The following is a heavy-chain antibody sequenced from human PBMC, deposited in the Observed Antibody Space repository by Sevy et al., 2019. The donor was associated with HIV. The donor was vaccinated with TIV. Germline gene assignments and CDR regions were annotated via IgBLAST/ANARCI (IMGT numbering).Heavy chain of an antibody. V-gene: IGHV4-38-2*02. J-gene: IGHJ4*02. Sequence: SETLSLTCTVSGFSISSDYYWGWIRQPPGKGLEWIGSIYDGGSTYYNPSLKSRVTISIDTSKNQFSLKLGSVTAADSAVYYWARDYFGSGSYYEFVCRGQGTRVTV. CDR3: ARDYFGSGSYYEFVC. CDR1: GFSISSDYY. D-gene: IGHD3-10*01. CDR2: IYDGGST.